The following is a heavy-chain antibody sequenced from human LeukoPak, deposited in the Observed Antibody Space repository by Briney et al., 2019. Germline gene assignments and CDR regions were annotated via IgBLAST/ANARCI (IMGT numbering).Heavy chain of an antibody. D-gene: IGHD3-10*01. V-gene: IGHV4-31*03. CDR1: GGSISSGGFY. J-gene: IGHJ4*02. Sequence: SQTLSLTCTVSGGSISSGGFYWNWIRQHPGKGLEWIGYFYYSGSTYYNPSLKSRVTISVDTSKNQFSLKLSSVTAADTAVFYCARTKVVRGLTTFDYWGQGILVTVSS. CDR2: FYYSGST. CDR3: ARTKVVRGLTTFDY.